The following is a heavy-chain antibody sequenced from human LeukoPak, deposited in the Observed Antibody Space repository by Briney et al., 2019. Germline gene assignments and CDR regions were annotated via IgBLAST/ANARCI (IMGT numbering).Heavy chain of an antibody. CDR3: ARESRLRYFDWLGKGAFDI. J-gene: IGHJ3*02. CDR2: INGSGGST. Sequence: GGSLRLSCAASGFTFSSYGMSWVRQAPGKGLEWVSAINGSGGSTYYADSVKGRFTISRDNSKNTLYLQMNSLRAEDTAVYYCARESRLRYFDWLGKGAFDIWGQGAMVTVSS. D-gene: IGHD3-9*01. CDR1: GFTFSSYG. V-gene: IGHV3-23*01.